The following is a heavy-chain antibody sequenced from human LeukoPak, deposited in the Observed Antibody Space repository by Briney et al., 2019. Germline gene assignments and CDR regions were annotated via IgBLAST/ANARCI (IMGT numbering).Heavy chain of an antibody. Sequence: PSETLSLTCTVSAGSISSDSYYWGWTRQPPGTGLEWIGTIYYSGNTYYNPSLKSRLTISVDTSKNQFSLKLRSVTAADTALYYCASTSPKYYYESSGYSSLFDNWGQGTLVTVSS. CDR1: AGSISSDSYY. D-gene: IGHD3-22*01. V-gene: IGHV4-39*07. J-gene: IGHJ4*02. CDR3: ASTSPKYYYESSGYSSLFDN. CDR2: IYYSGNT.